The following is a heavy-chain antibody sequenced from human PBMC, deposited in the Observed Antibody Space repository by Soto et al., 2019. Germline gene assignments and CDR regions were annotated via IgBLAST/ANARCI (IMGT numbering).Heavy chain of an antibody. J-gene: IGHJ4*02. CDR3: ARGNYDFWIDHPQYYFDY. Sequence: SVKVSCKASGGTFSSYAISWVRQAPGQGLEWMGGIIPIFGTANYAQKFQGRVTITADESTSTAYMELSSLRSEDTAVYYCARGNYDFWIDHPQYYFDYWGQGTLVTVSS. V-gene: IGHV1-69*13. CDR2: IIPIFGTA. D-gene: IGHD3-3*01. CDR1: GGTFSSYA.